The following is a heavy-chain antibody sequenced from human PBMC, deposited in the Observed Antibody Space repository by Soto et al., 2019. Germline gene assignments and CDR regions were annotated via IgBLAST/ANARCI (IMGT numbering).Heavy chain of an antibody. CDR2: MSHSGGT. J-gene: IGHJ3*01. V-gene: IGHV4-34*01. CDR1: GGFVSSGSYY. CDR3: ARLERGTATTGVDAFDF. Sequence: QVQLQQWGAGLLKPSETLSLTCAVYGGFVSSGSYYWSWIRQPPGKGLEWIGEMSHSGGTHFNPSLKTRVTISADTSKNPISLKMSSVTAADTALYYCARLERGTATTGVDAFDFWGPGTMVTVSS. D-gene: IGHD1-1*01.